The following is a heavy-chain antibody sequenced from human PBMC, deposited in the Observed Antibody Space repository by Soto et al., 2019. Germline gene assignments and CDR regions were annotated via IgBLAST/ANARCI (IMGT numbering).Heavy chain of an antibody. CDR1: GFTFCSYA. CDR2: ISSNGGST. CDR3: VGVVTAIYGVY. Sequence: GGALRLSCSASGFTFCSYAMHWVRQAPGKGLEYVSAISSNGGSTYYADSVKGRFTISRDNSKNTLYLQMSSLRAEDTAVYYCVGVVTAIYGVYWGQGTLVTVSS. D-gene: IGHD2-21*02. V-gene: IGHV3-64D*06. J-gene: IGHJ4*02.